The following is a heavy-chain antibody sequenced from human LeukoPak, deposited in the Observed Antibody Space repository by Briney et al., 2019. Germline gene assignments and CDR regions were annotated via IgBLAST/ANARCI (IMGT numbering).Heavy chain of an antibody. V-gene: IGHV3-23*01. CDR2: ISGSGGST. Sequence: GGSLRLSCAASGFTFSSYAMSWVRQAPGKGLEWVSAISGSGGSTYYADSVKGRFTISRDNSKNTLYLQMNSLRAEDTAVYYCAKSMVRGVNGYGMDVWGQGTTVTDSS. D-gene: IGHD3-10*01. J-gene: IGHJ6*02. CDR1: GFTFSSYA. CDR3: AKSMVRGVNGYGMDV.